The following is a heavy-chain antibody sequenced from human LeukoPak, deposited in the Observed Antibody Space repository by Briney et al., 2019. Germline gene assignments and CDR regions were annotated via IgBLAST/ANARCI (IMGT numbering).Heavy chain of an antibody. Sequence: GGSLRLSCAASGFTFSDHYMDWVRQAPGKGLEWVGRTRNKANSYITEYAASVEGRFTISRDNSKNSLYLQMNSLKTEDTAVYYCASREATIIQDYYYYYMDVWGKGTTVTVSS. CDR1: GFTFSDHY. V-gene: IGHV3-72*01. J-gene: IGHJ6*03. CDR3: ASREATIIQDYYYYYMDV. D-gene: IGHD5-12*01. CDR2: TRNKANSYIT.